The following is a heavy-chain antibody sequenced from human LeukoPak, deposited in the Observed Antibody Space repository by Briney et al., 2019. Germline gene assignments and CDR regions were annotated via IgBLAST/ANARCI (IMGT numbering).Heavy chain of an antibody. D-gene: IGHD6-19*01. CDR3: ANSAWLAPENY. Sequence: ASVKVSCKASGYTFTAYYMHWVRQAPGQGLEWMGWINPNNGATIYAQNFQGRVTMTRDTSISTVYMELSSLRSDDTAVYYCANSAWLAPENYWGQGTLATVSS. CDR2: INPNNGAT. CDR1: GYTFTAYY. V-gene: IGHV1-2*02. J-gene: IGHJ4*02.